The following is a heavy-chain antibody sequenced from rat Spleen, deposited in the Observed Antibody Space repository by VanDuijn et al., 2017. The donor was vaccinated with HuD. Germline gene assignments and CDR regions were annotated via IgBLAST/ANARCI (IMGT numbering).Heavy chain of an antibody. V-gene: IGHV5-25*01. J-gene: IGHJ3*01. D-gene: IGHD4-3*01. CDR1: GFTFSDYY. CDR3: VRQDTSGYSNWFAY. Sequence: EVQLVESGGGLVQPGRSMKLSCAALGFTFSDYYMAWVRQAPTKGLEWVASIDTGGGNTFYRHSVKGRFTVSRENAKSTLYLLMDSLRSEDTATYYCVRQDTSGYSNWFAYWGQGTLVTVSS. CDR2: IDTGGGNT.